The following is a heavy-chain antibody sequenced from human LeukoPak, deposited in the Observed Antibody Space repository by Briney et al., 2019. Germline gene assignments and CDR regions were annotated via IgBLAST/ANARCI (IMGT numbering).Heavy chain of an antibody. V-gene: IGHV1-24*01. CDR1: GYTLTELS. Sequence: ASVKVSCKVSGYTLTELSMHWVRQAPGKGLEWMGGFDPEDGETIYAQKFQGRVTMTGDTSTDTAYMELSSLRSEDTAVYYCATEPFYDSSGFWGQGTLVTVSS. CDR3: ATEPFYDSSGF. J-gene: IGHJ4*02. CDR2: FDPEDGET. D-gene: IGHD3-22*01.